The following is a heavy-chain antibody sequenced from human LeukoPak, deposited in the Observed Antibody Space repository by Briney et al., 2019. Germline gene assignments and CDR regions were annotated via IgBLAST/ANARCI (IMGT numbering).Heavy chain of an antibody. Sequence: ASVKVSCKASGYTFTSYGISWVRQAPGQGLEWMGWITAYNDNTYYAQKLQGRVTMTTDTSTSTAYMELRSLRSDDTAVYYCARVAGQKSIDYWGQGTLVTVSS. J-gene: IGHJ4*02. V-gene: IGHV1-18*01. CDR3: ARVAGQKSIDY. CDR2: ITAYNDNT. CDR1: GYTFTSYG.